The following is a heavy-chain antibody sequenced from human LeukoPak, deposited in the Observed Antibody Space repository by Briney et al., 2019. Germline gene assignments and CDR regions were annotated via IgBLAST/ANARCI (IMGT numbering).Heavy chain of an antibody. CDR2: IYTSGST. D-gene: IGHD6-13*01. J-gene: IGHJ4*02. CDR1: GGSISSGSYY. Sequence: SQTLSLTCTVSGGSISSGSYYWSWIRQPAGKGLEWIGRIYTSGSTNYNPSLKSRVTISVDTSKNQFSLKLSSVTAADTAVYYCARQEAYSSSWHHFDYWGQGTLVTVSS. V-gene: IGHV4-61*02. CDR3: ARQEAYSSSWHHFDY.